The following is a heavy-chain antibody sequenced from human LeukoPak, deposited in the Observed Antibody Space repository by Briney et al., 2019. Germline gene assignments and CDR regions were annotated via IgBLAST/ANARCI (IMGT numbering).Heavy chain of an antibody. CDR3: ARDAPDGGGDCYYY. V-gene: IGHV3-33*01. J-gene: IGHJ4*02. Sequence: GGSLRLSCAASGFTFSSYGMHWVRQAPGKGLEWVAVIWYDGSNKYYADSVKGRFTISRDNAKNTLYLQMNSLRAEDTAVYYCARDAPDGGGDCYYYWGQGTLVTVSS. CDR2: IWYDGSNK. D-gene: IGHD2-21*02. CDR1: GFTFSSYG.